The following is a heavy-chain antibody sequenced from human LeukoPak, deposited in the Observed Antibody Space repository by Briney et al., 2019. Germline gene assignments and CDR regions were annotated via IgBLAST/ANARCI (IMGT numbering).Heavy chain of an antibody. CDR2: IYTSGSS. CDR1: GGSISSYY. J-gene: IGHJ5*02. Sequence: SETLSPTCTVSGGSISSYYWSWIRQPAGKGLEWIGRIYTSGSSNYNPSLKSRVTMSVDTSKDQFSLKLSSVTAADTAVYYCARDYTLDYYGSGSYYGGVFDPWGQGTLVTVSS. V-gene: IGHV4-4*07. CDR3: ARDYTLDYYGSGSYYGGVFDP. D-gene: IGHD3-10*01.